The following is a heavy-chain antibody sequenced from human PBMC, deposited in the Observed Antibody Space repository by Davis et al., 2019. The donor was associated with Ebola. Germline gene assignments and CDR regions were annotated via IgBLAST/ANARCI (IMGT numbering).Heavy chain of an antibody. CDR2: IWYDGSNK. D-gene: IGHD6-6*01. Sequence: GESLKISCAASGFTFSSYGMHWVRQAPGKGLEWVAVIWYDGSNKYYADSVKGRLTISRDNSKNTLYLQMNSLRAEDTAVYYCARDFPTRSSSHTLDYWGQGTLVTVSS. V-gene: IGHV3-33*01. J-gene: IGHJ4*02. CDR3: ARDFPTRSSSHTLDY. CDR1: GFTFSSYG.